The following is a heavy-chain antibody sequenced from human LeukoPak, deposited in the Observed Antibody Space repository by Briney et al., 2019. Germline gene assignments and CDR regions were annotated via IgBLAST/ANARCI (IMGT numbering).Heavy chain of an antibody. CDR2: FDPEDGET. J-gene: IGHJ1*01. V-gene: IGHV1-24*01. D-gene: IGHD3-22*01. Sequence: GASVKVSCKVSGYTLTELSMHWVRQAPGKGLEWMGGFDPEDGETIYAQKFQGRVTMTEDTSTDTAYMELSSLRSEDTAVYYCARGSGRSSGSKGTEYFQHWGQGTLVTVSS. CDR3: ARGSGRSSGSKGTEYFQH. CDR1: GYTLTELS.